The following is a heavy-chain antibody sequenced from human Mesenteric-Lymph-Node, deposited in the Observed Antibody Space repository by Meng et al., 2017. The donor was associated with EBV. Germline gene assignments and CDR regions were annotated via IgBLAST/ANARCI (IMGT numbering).Heavy chain of an antibody. CDR1: AYTYTSYA. CDR3: ARGVGSYSDY. J-gene: IGHJ4*02. D-gene: IGHD1-26*01. V-gene: IGHV7-4-1*02. Sequence: QVQLVEYGSELKKPGASVKVSCKASAYTYTSYAINWVRQAPGQGLEWIGWINTRTGKPAYAQGFTGRFVFSLDTSVSTAYLQISTLKAEDTAVYFCARGVGSYSDYWGQGTLVTVSS. CDR2: INTRTGKP.